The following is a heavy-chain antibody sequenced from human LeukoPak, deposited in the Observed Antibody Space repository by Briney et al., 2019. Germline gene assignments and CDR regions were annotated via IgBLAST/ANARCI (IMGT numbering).Heavy chain of an antibody. D-gene: IGHD3-3*01. CDR1: GFTFSSYA. J-gene: IGHJ4*02. CDR3: AKDPYYDFWSGPTEGY. Sequence: SGGSPRLSCAASGFTFSSYAMSWVRQAPGKGLEWVSAISGSGGSTYYADSVKGRFTISRDNSKNTLYLQMNSLRAEDTAVYYCAKDPYYDFWSGPTEGYWGQGTLVTVSS. CDR2: ISGSGGST. V-gene: IGHV3-23*01.